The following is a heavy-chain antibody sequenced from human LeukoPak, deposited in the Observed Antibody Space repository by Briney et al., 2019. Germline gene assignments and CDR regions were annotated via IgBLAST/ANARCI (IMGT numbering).Heavy chain of an antibody. CDR3: ARKDDWLDY. D-gene: IGHD3-9*01. CDR1: GGTFSSYA. J-gene: IGHJ4*02. Sequence: ASVKVSCKASGGTFSSYAISWVRQAPGQGLEWMGRIIPILGIANYAQKFQGRVTITADESTSTAYMELSSLRSEDTAVYYCARKDDWLDYWGQGTLVTVSS. CDR2: IIPILGIA. V-gene: IGHV1-69*04.